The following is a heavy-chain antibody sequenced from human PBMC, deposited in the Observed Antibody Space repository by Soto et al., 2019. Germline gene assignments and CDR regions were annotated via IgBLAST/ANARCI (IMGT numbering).Heavy chain of an antibody. V-gene: IGHV3-66*01. D-gene: IGHD1-26*01. CDR2: VYSGGDS. Sequence: LRLSCAASGFTVSSNYMTWVRQAPGKGLEWVSLVYSGGDSYFADSVKGRFTISRDNSKNTLSLQMNSLRAEDTAVYFCARVLRSGNTGYAFDIWGQGTMVTVSS. CDR3: ARVLRSGNTGYAFDI. J-gene: IGHJ3*02. CDR1: GFTVSSNY.